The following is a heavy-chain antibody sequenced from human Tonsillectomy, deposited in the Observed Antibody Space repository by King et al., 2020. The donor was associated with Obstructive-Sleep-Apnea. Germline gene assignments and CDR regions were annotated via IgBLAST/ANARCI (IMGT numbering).Heavy chain of an antibody. CDR1: GYSFHRYW. Sequence: QLVQSGAEVKKPGESLKISCKGSGYSFHRYWIGWVRQMPGKGLEWMGIVYPGDSDTRYSPSFQGQVTISVDKSINTAYLQWSSLKASDTAMYYCARVGEPTLNYYDPYWGQGTLVTVSS. D-gene: IGHD3-16*01. J-gene: IGHJ4*02. CDR2: VYPGDSDT. V-gene: IGHV5-51*01. CDR3: ARVGEPTLNYYDPY.